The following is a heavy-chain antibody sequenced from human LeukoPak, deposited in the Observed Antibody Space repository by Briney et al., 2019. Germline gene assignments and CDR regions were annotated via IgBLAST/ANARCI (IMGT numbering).Heavy chain of an antibody. CDR2: ISAYNGNT. CDR1: GYTFTSYG. J-gene: IGHJ6*02. V-gene: IGHV1-18*01. D-gene: IGHD3-3*01. CDR3: ARDYDLSYYYYGMDV. Sequence: ASVNVSCKASGYTFTSYGISWVRQAPGQGLEWMGWISAYNGNTNYAQKLQGRVTMTTDTSTSTAYMELRSLRSDDTAVYYCARDYDLSYYYYGMDVWGQGTTVTVSS.